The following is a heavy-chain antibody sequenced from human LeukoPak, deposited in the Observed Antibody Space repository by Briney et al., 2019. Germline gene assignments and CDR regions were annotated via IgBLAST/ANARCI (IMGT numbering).Heavy chain of an antibody. J-gene: IGHJ4*02. CDR2: INPNSGGT. V-gene: IGHV1-2*02. D-gene: IGHD5-18*01. Sequence: ASVKVSCKASGYTFTGYYMHWVRQAPGQGLEWMGWINPNSGGTNYAQKFQGRVTMTRDTSVSTAYMELSRLRSGDTAVYYCARDVGPTLGVDTAMLFDYWGQGTLVTVSS. CDR1: GYTFTGYY. CDR3: ARDVGPTLGVDTAMLFDY.